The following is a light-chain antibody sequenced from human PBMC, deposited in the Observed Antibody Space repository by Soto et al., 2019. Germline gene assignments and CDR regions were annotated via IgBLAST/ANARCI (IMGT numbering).Light chain of an antibody. Sequence: SYELTQPPSVSVAPGQTATVTCGADNIGSKSVHWYQKKPGQAPLLVVFDDSDRPPGIPARFSAFNSGNTATLTINRVEDGDEADYYCHVLDISGDLVVFGGGTQLTVL. J-gene: IGLJ2*01. V-gene: IGLV3-21*02. CDR2: DDS. CDR3: HVLDISGDLVV. CDR1: NIGSKS.